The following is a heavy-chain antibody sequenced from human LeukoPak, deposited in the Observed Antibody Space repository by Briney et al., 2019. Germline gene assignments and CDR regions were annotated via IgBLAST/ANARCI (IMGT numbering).Heavy chain of an antibody. J-gene: IGHJ3*02. CDR3: TTLTGDSDGFDI. D-gene: IGHD7-27*01. CDR2: IKQDGSEK. Sequence: GGSLRLSCAASGFTFSSYWMSWVRQAPGKGLEWVANIKQDGSEKYYVDSVKGRFTISRDNAKNTLYLQMNSLRAEDTAVYYCTTLTGDSDGFDIWGQGTRVTVSS. CDR1: GFTFSSYW. V-gene: IGHV3-7*01.